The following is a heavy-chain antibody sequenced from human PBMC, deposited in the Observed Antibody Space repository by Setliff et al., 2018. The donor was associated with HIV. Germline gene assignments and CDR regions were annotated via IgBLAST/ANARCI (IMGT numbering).Heavy chain of an antibody. CDR2: IKTDGRTT. CDR1: GFIFSDHW. V-gene: IGHV3-74*01. CDR3: ARDRGSYYIN. Sequence: PGGSLRLSCSASGFIFSDHWMHWVRQVPGKGLVWVSRIKTDGRTTNYADFVRGRFTISRDNAKNMVHLQMNSLRAEDTAVYYCARDRGSYYINWGQGTLVTVS. D-gene: IGHD3-10*01. J-gene: IGHJ4*02.